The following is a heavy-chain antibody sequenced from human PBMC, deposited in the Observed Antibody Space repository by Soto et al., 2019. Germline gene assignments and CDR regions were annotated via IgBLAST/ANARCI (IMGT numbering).Heavy chain of an antibody. V-gene: IGHV3-30-3*01. Sequence: QVQLVESGGGVVQPGRSLRLSCAASGFTFSSYAMHWVRQAPVKGLEWVAVISYDGSNKYYADSVKGRFTISRDNSKNTLYLQMNSLRAEDTAVYYCARDGSIAAAAPGKIGYFDYWGQGTLVTVSS. CDR1: GFTFSSYA. CDR3: ARDGSIAAAAPGKIGYFDY. CDR2: ISYDGSNK. J-gene: IGHJ4*02. D-gene: IGHD6-13*01.